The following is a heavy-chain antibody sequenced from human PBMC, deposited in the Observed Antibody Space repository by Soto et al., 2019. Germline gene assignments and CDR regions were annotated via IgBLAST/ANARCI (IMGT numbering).Heavy chain of an antibody. J-gene: IGHJ3*02. Sequence: EVQLLESGGGLVQPGGSLRLSCAASGFTFSSYAMSWVRQAPGKGLEWVSAISGSGGSTYYADSVKGRFTISRDNSKNTLYLQMNSLRAEDTAVYYCAIHYISTISPPNTLSAFDIWGQGTMVTVSS. CDR3: AIHYISTISPPNTLSAFDI. CDR1: GFTFSSYA. CDR2: ISGSGGST. V-gene: IGHV3-23*01. D-gene: IGHD3-16*01.